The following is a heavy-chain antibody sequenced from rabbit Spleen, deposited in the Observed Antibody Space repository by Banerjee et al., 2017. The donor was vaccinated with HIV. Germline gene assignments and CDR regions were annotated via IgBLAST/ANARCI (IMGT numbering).Heavy chain of an antibody. V-gene: IGHV1S45*01. J-gene: IGHJ4*01. CDR2: IYVRSSDGT. D-gene: IGHD1-1*01. CDR3: ARDNGSGDYIDVYFDL. Sequence: QEQVVESGGGLVQPEGSLTLTCTASGFDLSSSYYMCWVRQAPGKGLEWIACIYVRSSDGTYYARWAKGRFTISKTSSTTVTLQMTRLTAADTATYFCARDNGSGDYIDVYFDLWGPGTLVTVS. CDR1: GFDLSSSYY.